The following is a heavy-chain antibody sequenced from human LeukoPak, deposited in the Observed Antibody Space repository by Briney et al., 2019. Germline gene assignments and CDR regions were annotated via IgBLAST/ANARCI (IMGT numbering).Heavy chain of an antibody. J-gene: IGHJ4*02. CDR3: TTVTLRPVGL. CDR1: GFSFTNAW. Sequence: GGSLRLSCAASGFSFTNAWMSWVRQAPGKGLEWVGRIKSKTDGGTIDYAAPVKGRFTISRDDSKNTLFLQMNSLKIEDTAVYYCTTVTLRPVGLWGQGTLVTVSP. CDR2: IKSKTDGGTI. V-gene: IGHV3-15*05. D-gene: IGHD3-10*01.